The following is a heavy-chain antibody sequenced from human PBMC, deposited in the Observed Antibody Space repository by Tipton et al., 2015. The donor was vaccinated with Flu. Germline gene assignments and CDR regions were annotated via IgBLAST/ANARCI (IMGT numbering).Heavy chain of an antibody. J-gene: IGHJ5*02. CDR3: AAVAGNGNWFDP. V-gene: IGHV4-38-2*01. Sequence: TLSLTCSVSGDSIGSRYYWGWIRQPPGKGLEWIANIHRGGNTYYNPSLRSRVTMSIDGSKNQFSLKLSSVTAADTAVYYCAAVAGNGNWFDPWGQGTLVTVSS. CDR1: GDSIGSRYY. CDR2: IHRGGNT. D-gene: IGHD6-19*01.